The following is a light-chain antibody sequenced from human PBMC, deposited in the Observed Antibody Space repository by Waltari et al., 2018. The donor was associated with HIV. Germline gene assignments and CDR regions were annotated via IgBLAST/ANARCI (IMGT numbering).Light chain of an antibody. CDR3: ATWDDSLIWV. J-gene: IGLJ3*02. CDR2: RNN. Sequence: QPVLTQPPSASGTPGHGVTISCSGSNSNIGTNSVYWYQHLPGMAPKLLIYRNNRRPSGIPDRFAGSRSGTSASRAISGLRSEDEADYYCATWDDSLIWVFGGGTKLTVL. V-gene: IGLV1-47*01. CDR1: NSNIGTNS.